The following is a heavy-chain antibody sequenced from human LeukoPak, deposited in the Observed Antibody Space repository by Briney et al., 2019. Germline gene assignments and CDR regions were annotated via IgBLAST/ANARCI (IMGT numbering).Heavy chain of an antibody. V-gene: IGHV1-18*01. CDR3: ARGSLLGIAAAGTVI. CDR1: GYTFTSYG. J-gene: IGHJ3*02. D-gene: IGHD6-13*01. Sequence: ASVKVSCTASGYTFTSYGISWVRQAPGQGLEWMGWISAYNGNTNYAQKLQGRVTMTTDTSTSTAYMELRSLRSDDTAVYYCARGSLLGIAAAGTVIWGKGTMVTVSS. CDR2: ISAYNGNT.